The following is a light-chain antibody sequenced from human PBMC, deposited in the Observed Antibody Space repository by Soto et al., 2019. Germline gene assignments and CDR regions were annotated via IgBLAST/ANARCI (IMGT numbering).Light chain of an antibody. CDR1: SNDIGGYNY. V-gene: IGLV2-14*01. Sequence: QSALTQPASVSGSPGQSITISCAGTSNDIGGYNYVSWYQQHPGRAPKLMIYEVTNRPLGVSNRISGSKSGNTASLTISGLQAEDEADYYCSSYSNSNTLWVFGGGTKVTVL. CDR3: SSYSNSNTLWV. J-gene: IGLJ3*02. CDR2: EVT.